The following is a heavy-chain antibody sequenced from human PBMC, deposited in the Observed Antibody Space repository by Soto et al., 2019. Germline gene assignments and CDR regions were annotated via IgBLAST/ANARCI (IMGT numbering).Heavy chain of an antibody. CDR1: GVSINAYY. Sequence: PSETLSLTCTVSGVSINAYYWSWIRQPPGKGLEWIGYAYYTGATTYDPSLKSRATISVDRSNNQFSLKLSSVTAADTAVYYCARWTYRSGWDDAFEIWGQGTMVTVSS. V-gene: IGHV4-59*08. D-gene: IGHD6-19*01. CDR3: ARWTYRSGWDDAFEI. J-gene: IGHJ3*02. CDR2: AYYTGAT.